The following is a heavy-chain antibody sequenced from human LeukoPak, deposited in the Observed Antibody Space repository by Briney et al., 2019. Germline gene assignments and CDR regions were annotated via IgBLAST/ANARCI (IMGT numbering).Heavy chain of an antibody. V-gene: IGHV3-23*01. J-gene: IGHJ4*02. CDR1: GFTFSNYA. D-gene: IGHD3-9*01. Sequence: GGSLRLSCAASGFTFSNYALGWVRQAPGKGLEWVSAIVGSGGSTYYADSVKGRFSISRDNSKNTLFLQMNSLRVEDTALYYCSKWGDYDVLTGYYDSDFWGQGPLVTVSS. CDR3: SKWGDYDVLTGYYDSDF. CDR2: IVGSGGST.